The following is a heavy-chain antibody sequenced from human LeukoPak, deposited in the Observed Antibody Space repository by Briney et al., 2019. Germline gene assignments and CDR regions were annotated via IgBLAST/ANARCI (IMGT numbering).Heavy chain of an antibody. V-gene: IGHV3-48*04. CDR2: IDTSSSTM. CDR1: GLTFSKYS. CDR3: ARDTSVAYGSGNSLPFDY. Sequence: GGSLRLSCAASGLTFSKYSMTWVRQAPGKGLEWVSFIDTSSSTMYYTDSVKGRFTISRDNAKNSLYLQMNSLRAEDTAVYYCARDTSVAYGSGNSLPFDYWGQGTLVTVSS. D-gene: IGHD3-10*01. J-gene: IGHJ4*02.